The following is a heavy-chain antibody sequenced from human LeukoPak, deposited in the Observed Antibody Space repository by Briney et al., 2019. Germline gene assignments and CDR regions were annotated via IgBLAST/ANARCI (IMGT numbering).Heavy chain of an antibody. CDR3: VSFYETY. Sequence: GGSLRLSCAASGFTFSSFGMHWVRQAPGKGLEWVAVIWFDGSNEYFADSVKGRFTISKDNAKNTVYLQMNSLRAEDTAVYYCVSFYETYWGRGTLVTVSS. V-gene: IGHV3-33*03. D-gene: IGHD2/OR15-2a*01. CDR2: IWFDGSNE. CDR1: GFTFSSFG. J-gene: IGHJ4*02.